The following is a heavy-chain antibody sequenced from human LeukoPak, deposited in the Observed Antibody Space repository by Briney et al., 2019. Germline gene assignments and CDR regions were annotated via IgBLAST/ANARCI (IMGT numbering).Heavy chain of an antibody. CDR2: MNPNSGNT. CDR3: ARGGASAAARRFDP. D-gene: IGHD6-13*01. V-gene: IGHV1-8*01. Sequence: ASVKVSCKASGYTFTSYDVKWVRQAPGQGLEWMGWMNPNSGNTGYAQKLQGRVTITSSTSTSTAFMELGSLRSEDTGVYYCARGGASAAARRFDPWGQGTLVTVSS. J-gene: IGHJ5*02. CDR1: GYTFTSYD.